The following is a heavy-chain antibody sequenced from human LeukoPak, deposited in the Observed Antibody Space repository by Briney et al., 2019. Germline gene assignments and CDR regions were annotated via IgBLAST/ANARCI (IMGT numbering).Heavy chain of an antibody. CDR2: ISWNSGSI. CDR3: ARRSSGSPPYYFGY. Sequence: PGGSLRLSCAASGFTFNDFAMHWVRQTPGKGLEWVSGISWNSGSIGYADSVKGRFTISRDNGKNTLYLQMNSLRAEDTAVYYCARRSSGSPPYYFGYWGQGTLVTVSS. J-gene: IGHJ4*02. V-gene: IGHV3-9*01. CDR1: GFTFNDFA. D-gene: IGHD1-26*01.